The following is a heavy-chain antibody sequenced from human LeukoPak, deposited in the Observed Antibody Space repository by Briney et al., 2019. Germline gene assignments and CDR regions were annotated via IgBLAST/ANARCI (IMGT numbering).Heavy chain of an antibody. CDR1: GFTFSHYG. J-gene: IGHJ3*02. Sequence: PGRSLRLSCAASGFTFSHYGMHWVRQAPGKGLEWVAVIWYDGSHKYYADSVKGRFTISRDNSKNTLYLQMYSLRAEDTAVYYCARDVPDSGNYYPDAFDIWGQGTMVTVSS. D-gene: IGHD3-10*01. CDR2: IWYDGSHK. CDR3: ARDVPDSGNYYPDAFDI. V-gene: IGHV3-33*01.